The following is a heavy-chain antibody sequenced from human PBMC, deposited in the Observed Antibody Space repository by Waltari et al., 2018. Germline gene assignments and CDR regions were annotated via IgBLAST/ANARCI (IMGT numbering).Heavy chain of an antibody. Sequence: EVQLVDSGGGLVKPGGSLRLSCAASGFTFSTYSMNWVRQVPGKGLECVSSISRSSSSIYYADSVKGRFTISRDNAKNSLDLQMNSLRVEDTAVYYCVRDGLIHAADYWGQGTLVSVSS. V-gene: IGHV3-21*01. CDR1: GFTFSTYS. CDR2: ISRSSSSI. CDR3: VRDGLIHAADY. J-gene: IGHJ4*02. D-gene: IGHD2-15*01.